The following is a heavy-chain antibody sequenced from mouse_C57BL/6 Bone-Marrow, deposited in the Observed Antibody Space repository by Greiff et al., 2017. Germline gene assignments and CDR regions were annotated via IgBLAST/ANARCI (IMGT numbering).Heavy chain of an antibody. CDR2: INPYNGDT. Sequence: VQLQQSGPELVKPGDSVKISCKASGYSFTGYFMNWVMQSPGKSLEWIGRINPYNGDTYYNQKFKGKATLTVDKSSSTAHMELRSLTSEASAVYYCARSAMNTAYYFYFWGQGTTLTVSS. CDR3: ARSAMNTAYYFYF. V-gene: IGHV1-20*01. CDR1: GYSFTGYF. J-gene: IGHJ2*01. D-gene: IGHD2-4*01.